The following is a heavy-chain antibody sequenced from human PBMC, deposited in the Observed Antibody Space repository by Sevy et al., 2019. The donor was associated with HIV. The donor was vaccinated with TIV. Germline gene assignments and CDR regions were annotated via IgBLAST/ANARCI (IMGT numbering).Heavy chain of an antibody. Sequence: SETLSLTCTVSGGSMSSYFWSWIRQPPGKGLEWIGYIYYTGTTNYNPSLKSRLTMSLDTSKNRFSLKLTAVTAADTAVYYCARDSVLSPRVFDSWRQGTLVTVSS. J-gene: IGHJ4*02. CDR3: ARDSVLSPRVFDS. CDR2: IYYTGTT. V-gene: IGHV4-59*01. D-gene: IGHD3-10*01. CDR1: GGSMSSYF.